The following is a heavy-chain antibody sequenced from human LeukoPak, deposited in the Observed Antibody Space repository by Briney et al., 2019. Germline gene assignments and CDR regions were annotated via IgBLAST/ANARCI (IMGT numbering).Heavy chain of an antibody. CDR2: IYHSGST. J-gene: IGHJ6*03. D-gene: IGHD2-2*02. Sequence: SETLSLTCTVSGGSISSGGYYWSWIRQPPGKGLEWIGYIYHSGSTYYNPSLKSRVTMSVDRSKNQFSLKLSSVTAADTAVYYCATQDIVVVPAAILYYYMDVWGKGTTVTVSS. V-gene: IGHV4-30-2*01. CDR3: ATQDIVVVPAAILYYYMDV. CDR1: GGSISSGGYY.